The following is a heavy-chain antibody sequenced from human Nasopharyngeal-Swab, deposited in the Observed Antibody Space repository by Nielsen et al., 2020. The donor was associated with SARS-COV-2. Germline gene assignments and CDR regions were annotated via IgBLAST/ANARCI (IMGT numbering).Heavy chain of an antibody. V-gene: IGHV1-2*06. Sequence: ASVKVSCKASGYTFTGYYMHWVRQAPGQGLEWMGRINPNSGGTNYAQKLQGRVTMTTDTSTSTAYMELRSLRSDDTAVYYCARDGGYCSGGSCYLPSYYYYGMDVWGQGTTVTVSS. J-gene: IGHJ6*02. D-gene: IGHD2-15*01. CDR3: ARDGGYCSGGSCYLPSYYYYGMDV. CDR2: INPNSGGT. CDR1: GYTFTGYY.